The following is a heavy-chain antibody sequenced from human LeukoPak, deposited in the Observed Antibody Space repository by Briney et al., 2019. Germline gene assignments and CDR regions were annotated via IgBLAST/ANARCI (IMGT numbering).Heavy chain of an antibody. J-gene: IGHJ4*02. Sequence: ASVKVSCKASGYTFTGYYMHWVRQAPGQGLEWMGWINPNSGGTNYAQKFQGRVSLTRDTSISTAYMELSRLRSDDAAVYYCARDLNGDIDYWGQGTLVTASA. V-gene: IGHV1-2*02. CDR3: ARDLNGDIDY. CDR2: INPNSGGT. CDR1: GYTFTGYY. D-gene: IGHD7-27*01.